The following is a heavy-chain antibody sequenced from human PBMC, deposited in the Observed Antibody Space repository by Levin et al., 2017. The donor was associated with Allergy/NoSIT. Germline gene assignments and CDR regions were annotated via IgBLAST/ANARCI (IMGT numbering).Heavy chain of an antibody. J-gene: IGHJ5*02. D-gene: IGHD2-2*01. Sequence: SETLSLTCAVYGGSFSGYYWSWIRQPPGKGLEWIGEINHSGSTNYNPSLKSRVTISVDTSKNQFSLKLSSVTAADTAVYYCAKYCSSTSCHRRNWFDPWGQGTLVTVSS. CDR2: INHSGST. V-gene: IGHV4-34*01. CDR3: AKYCSSTSCHRRNWFDP. CDR1: GGSFSGYY.